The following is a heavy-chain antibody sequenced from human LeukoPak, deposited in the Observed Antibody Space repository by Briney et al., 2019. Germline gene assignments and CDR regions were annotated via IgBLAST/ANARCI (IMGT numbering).Heavy chain of an antibody. CDR1: GASISSSTYY. CDR3: ARGRGEGRGISLVRGVRAPSYNWFDP. CDR2: IYYSGST. Sequence: SETLSLTCTVSGASISSSTYYWGWIRQPPGKGLEWIGSIYYSGSTYYNPSLKSRVTISVDTSKNQFSLKLSSVTAADTAVYYCARGRGEGRGISLVRGVRAPSYNWFDPWGHGTLVTVSS. D-gene: IGHD3-10*01. V-gene: IGHV4-39*07. J-gene: IGHJ5*02.